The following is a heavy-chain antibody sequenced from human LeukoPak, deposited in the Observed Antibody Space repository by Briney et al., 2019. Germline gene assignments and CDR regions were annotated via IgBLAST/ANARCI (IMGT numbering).Heavy chain of an antibody. D-gene: IGHD6-19*01. V-gene: IGHV4-39*07. CDR3: ARETAKGIAVAVDNYYYMDV. Sequence: PSETLSLTCTVSGGSISSSSYYWGWIRQPPGKGLEWIGSIYYSGSTYYNPSLKSRVTISVDTSKNQFSLKLSSVTAADTAVYYCARETAKGIAVAVDNYYYMDVWGKGTTVTVSS. CDR2: IYYSGST. J-gene: IGHJ6*03. CDR1: GGSISSSSYY.